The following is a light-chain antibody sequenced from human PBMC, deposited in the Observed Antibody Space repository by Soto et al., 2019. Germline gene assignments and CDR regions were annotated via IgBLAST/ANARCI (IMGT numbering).Light chain of an antibody. V-gene: IGKV3-15*01. Sequence: ERVMTQSPATLSVSPGERATLSCRASQSVSSNLAWYQQKPGQAPRLLIYGASTRATGIPARFSGSGSGTDFTLTISSLQSEDFAVYYCQQYNKWPRTFGQGTKVEIK. CDR3: QQYNKWPRT. CDR1: QSVSSN. CDR2: GAS. J-gene: IGKJ1*01.